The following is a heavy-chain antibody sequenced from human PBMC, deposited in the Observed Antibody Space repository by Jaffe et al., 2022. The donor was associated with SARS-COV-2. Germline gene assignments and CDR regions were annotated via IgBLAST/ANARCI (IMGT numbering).Heavy chain of an antibody. D-gene: IGHD5-12*01. CDR1: GFSLSTSGMC. J-gene: IGHJ4*02. Sequence: QVTLRESGPALVKPTQTLTLTCTFSGFSLSTSGMCVSWIRQPPGKALEWLALIDWDDDKYYSTSLKTRLTISKDTSKNQVVLTMTNMDPVDTATYYCARLAGDGYNEAFDYWGQGTLVTVSS. V-gene: IGHV2-70*01. CDR2: IDWDDDK. CDR3: ARLAGDGYNEAFDY.